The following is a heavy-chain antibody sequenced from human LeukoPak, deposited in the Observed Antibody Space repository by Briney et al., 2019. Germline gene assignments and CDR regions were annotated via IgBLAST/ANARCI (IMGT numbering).Heavy chain of an antibody. V-gene: IGHV3-23*01. Sequence: GGSLRLSCAASGFTFNNYAMSWVRQAPGKGLEWVSAISGSGGSTYYADSVKGRFTISRDNAQKSLYPQMNTLRAEDTAVYYCAMAYNYGMDIWGQGTAVTVS. CDR3: AMAYNYGMDI. CDR2: ISGSGGST. J-gene: IGHJ6*02. CDR1: GFTFNNYA.